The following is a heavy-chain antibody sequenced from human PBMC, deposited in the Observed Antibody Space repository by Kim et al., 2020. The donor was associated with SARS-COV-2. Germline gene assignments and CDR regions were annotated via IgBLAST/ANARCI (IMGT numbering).Heavy chain of an antibody. D-gene: IGHD3-22*01. V-gene: IGHV3-11*06. CDR2: ISSSSSYT. CDR3: ARVSLDDSSGYDAFDI. Sequence: GGSLRLSCAASGFTFSDYYMSWIRQAPGKGLEWVSYISSSSSYTNYADSVKGRFTISRDNAKNSLYLQMNSLRAEDTAVYYCARVSLDDSSGYDAFDIWGQGTMVTVSS. J-gene: IGHJ3*02. CDR1: GFTFSDYY.